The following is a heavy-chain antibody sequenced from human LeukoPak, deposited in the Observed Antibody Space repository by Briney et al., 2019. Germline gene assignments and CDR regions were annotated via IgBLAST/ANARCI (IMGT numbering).Heavy chain of an antibody. CDR1: GFTFSSYA. CDR2: ISYDGSDI. CDR3: AKRFTYSSTWYYFEY. V-gene: IGHV3-30*18. J-gene: IGHJ4*02. D-gene: IGHD6-13*01. Sequence: PGRSLRLSCAASGFTFSSYAMHWVRQAPGKGLEWVAVISYDGSDIYYAGSVKGRFTISRDNSKNTLYLQLNSLRAEDTAIYYCAKRFTYSSTWYYFEYWGEGTLVTVSS.